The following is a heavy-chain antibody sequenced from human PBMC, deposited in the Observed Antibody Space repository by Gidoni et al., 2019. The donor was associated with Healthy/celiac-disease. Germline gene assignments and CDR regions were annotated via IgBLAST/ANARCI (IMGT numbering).Heavy chain of an antibody. D-gene: IGHD5-12*01. J-gene: IGHJ4*02. V-gene: IGHV3-30*18. CDR2: ISYDGSNK. CDR1: GFAVSSYC. CDR3: AKGSLATITFPFDY. Sequence: QVQLVESGGGVVQPGRSLRLSCAGAGFAVSSYCMHWVRQAPGKGLEWVAVISYDGSNKYYADSVKGRFTISRDNSKNTLYLQMNSLRAEDTAVYYCAKGSLATITFPFDYWGQGTLVTVSS.